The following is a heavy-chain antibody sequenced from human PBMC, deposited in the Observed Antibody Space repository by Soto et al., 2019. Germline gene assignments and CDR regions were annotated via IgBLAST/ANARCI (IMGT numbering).Heavy chain of an antibody. J-gene: IGHJ6*02. CDR1: GYTFTSYG. Sequence: GASVKVSCKASGYTFTSYGISWVRQAPGQGLEWMGWISAYNGNTNYAQKLQGRVTMTTDTSTSTAYMELRSLRSDDTAVYYCARSLTTSGGNSVVDYYYYGMDVWGQGTTVTVSS. D-gene: IGHD2-21*02. CDR3: ARSLTTSGGNSVVDYYYYGMDV. V-gene: IGHV1-18*04. CDR2: ISAYNGNT.